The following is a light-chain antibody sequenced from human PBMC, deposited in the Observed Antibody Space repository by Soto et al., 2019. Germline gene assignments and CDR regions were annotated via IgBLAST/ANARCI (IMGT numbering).Light chain of an antibody. CDR3: SSYTSTNTLVV. CDR1: ISDVGGYNY. CDR2: EVS. J-gene: IGLJ2*01. Sequence: QSVLTQPASVSGSPGQSITISCTGTISDVGGYNYVSWYQQHPGKAPKLLIFEVSNRPSGLSNRFSGSKSGNTASLTISGLQADDEADYYCSSYTSTNTLVVFGGGTKVTVL. V-gene: IGLV2-14*01.